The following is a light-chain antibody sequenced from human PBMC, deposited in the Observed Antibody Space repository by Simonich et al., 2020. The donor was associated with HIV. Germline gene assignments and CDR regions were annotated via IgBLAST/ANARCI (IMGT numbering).Light chain of an antibody. CDR1: QRVSSN. CDR3: QQYNNRPLT. CDR2: SAS. Sequence: EIVMTQSPATLSVSPVERATPSCRARQRVSSNLAWYQQKPGQAPRLLIYSASTRATGIPAKFSGSWSGTEFTLTISSMQSEDIAVYYCQQYNNRPLTFGGGTKVEIK. V-gene: IGKV3-15*01. J-gene: IGKJ4*01.